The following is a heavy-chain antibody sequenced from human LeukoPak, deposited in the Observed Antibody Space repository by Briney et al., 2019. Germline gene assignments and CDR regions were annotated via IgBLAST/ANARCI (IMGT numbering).Heavy chain of an antibody. CDR2: IYHSGST. Sequence: SQTLSLTCTVSGGSISSGDYYWSWIRQPPGKGLEWIGYIYHSGSTYYNPSLKSRVTISVDRSKNQFSLKLSSVTAADTAVYYCASTTYYYDSSGYYLGYYYYYMDVWGKGTTVTVSS. D-gene: IGHD3-22*01. V-gene: IGHV4-30-4*08. CDR3: ASTTYYYDSSGYYLGYYYYYMDV. J-gene: IGHJ6*03. CDR1: GGSISSGDYY.